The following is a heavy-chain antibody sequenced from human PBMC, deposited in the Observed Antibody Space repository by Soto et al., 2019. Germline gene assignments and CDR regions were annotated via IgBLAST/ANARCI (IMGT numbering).Heavy chain of an antibody. CDR1: GYKFTTFW. Sequence: SGESLKISCKASGYKFTTFWLNWVRQTPGKGLEWLGRIDPTDSLTNYSPPFEGHVTISVDRSISTAYLQWNSLQASDTAIYYCARPASGGSRDAFDVWGQGTTVTVSS. D-gene: IGHD2-15*01. CDR2: IDPTDSLT. V-gene: IGHV5-10-1*01. CDR3: ARPASGGSRDAFDV. J-gene: IGHJ3*01.